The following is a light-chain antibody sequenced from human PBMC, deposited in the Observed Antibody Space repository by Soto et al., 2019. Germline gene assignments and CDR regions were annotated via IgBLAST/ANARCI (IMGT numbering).Light chain of an antibody. CDR2: GAS. CDR3: QQYNNWHPEKT. Sequence: EIVMTQSPATLSVSPGERATLSCRASQSVSSNLAWYQQKPGQAPRLLIYGASTRATGIPARFSGSGSGTEFTLTISSLQSEDFAVYYGQQYNNWHPEKTFGQGTKVEIE. J-gene: IGKJ1*01. CDR1: QSVSSN. V-gene: IGKV3-15*01.